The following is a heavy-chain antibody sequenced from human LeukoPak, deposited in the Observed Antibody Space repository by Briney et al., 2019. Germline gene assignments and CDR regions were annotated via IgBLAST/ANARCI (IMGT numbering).Heavy chain of an antibody. D-gene: IGHD4-23*01. Sequence: QPGRSLRLSCAASGFTLSSYGMHWVRQAPGKGLYWVAFISFDGSKKYYGDSVKGRFTISRDNAKNSLYLQMNSLRAEDTAVYYCARDESRVVTPVHYYMDVWGKGTTVTISS. V-gene: IGHV3-30*03. CDR3: ARDESRVVTPVHYYMDV. CDR2: ISFDGSKK. J-gene: IGHJ6*03. CDR1: GFTLSSYG.